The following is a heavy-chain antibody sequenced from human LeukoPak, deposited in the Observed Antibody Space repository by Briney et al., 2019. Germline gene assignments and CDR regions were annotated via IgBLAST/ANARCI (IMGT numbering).Heavy chain of an antibody. CDR1: GDTFSSYA. J-gene: IGHJ6*02. D-gene: IGHD5-24*01. Sequence: GASVKVSCKASGDTFSSYAISWVRQAPGQGLEWMGGIIPIFGTANYAQKFQGRVTITADESTSTAYMELSSLRSEDTAVYYCARNPRDMAPGYYYYYGMDVWGQGTTVTVSS. V-gene: IGHV1-69*01. CDR3: ARNPRDMAPGYYYYYGMDV. CDR2: IIPIFGTA.